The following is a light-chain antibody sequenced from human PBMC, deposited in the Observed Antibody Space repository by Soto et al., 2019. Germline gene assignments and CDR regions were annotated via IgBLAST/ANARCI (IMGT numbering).Light chain of an antibody. J-gene: IGKJ2*01. CDR2: AAS. CDR3: QQSYSTPYT. V-gene: IGKV1-39*01. CDR1: QDIRSY. Sequence: DIQMTQSPSSLSASVGDRVTITCRASQDIRSYLNWYQQKPGKAPKLLIYAASSLQSGVPSRFSGSGSGTDFTLTISSMQNEDFATYYCQQSYSTPYTFGQVTKV.